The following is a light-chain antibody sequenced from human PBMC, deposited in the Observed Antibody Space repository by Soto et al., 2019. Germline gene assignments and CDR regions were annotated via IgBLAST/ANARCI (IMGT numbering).Light chain of an antibody. Sequence: EFVLSQSPVTLSLSPAERATLSCSAIQTVRNNYLAWYQQKPGQAPRLLIYDASSRATGIPDRFSGGGSGTDFTLTISRLEPEDFAVYYCQQFSSYPLTFGGGTKVDIK. CDR3: QQFSSYPLT. V-gene: IGKV3-20*01. CDR2: DAS. CDR1: QTVRNNY. J-gene: IGKJ4*01.